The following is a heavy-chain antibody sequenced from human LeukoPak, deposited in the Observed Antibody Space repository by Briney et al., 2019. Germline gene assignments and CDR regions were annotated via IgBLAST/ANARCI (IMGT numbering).Heavy chain of an antibody. J-gene: IGHJ4*02. Sequence: GGFLRLSCAASGFTFSSYWMSWVRQAPGKGLEWVANIKQDGSEKYYVDSVKGRFTISRDNAKNSLYLQMNSLRAEDTAVYYCARAMGATTKYEDYWGQGTLVTVSS. CDR1: GFTFSSYW. V-gene: IGHV3-7*01. D-gene: IGHD1-26*01. CDR2: IKQDGSEK. CDR3: ARAMGATTKYEDY.